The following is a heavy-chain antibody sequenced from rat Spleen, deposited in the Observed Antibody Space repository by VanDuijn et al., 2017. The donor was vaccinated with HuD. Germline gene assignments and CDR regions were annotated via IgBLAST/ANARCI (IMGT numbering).Heavy chain of an antibody. V-gene: IGHV5-20*01. CDR3: TTGRQLGYFDY. CDR2: ISSDGGRN. CDR1: GFIFSDYG. D-gene: IGHD5-1*01. J-gene: IGHJ2*01. Sequence: EVQLVESGGGLVQPGRSMKLSCAASGFIFSDYGMAWVRQAPTKGLEWVATISSDGGRNFYRDSVKGRFTFSRDNAESTLYLQMDSLRSEDTATYYCTTGRQLGYFDYWGQGVMVTVSS.